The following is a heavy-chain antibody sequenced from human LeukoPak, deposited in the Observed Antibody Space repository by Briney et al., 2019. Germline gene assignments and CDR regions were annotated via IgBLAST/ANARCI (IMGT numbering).Heavy chain of an antibody. Sequence: SETLSLTCTVSGGSISSSSYYWTWIRQPAGKELEWIGHIYTSGNTNYNPSLKSRVTISADTSKNQFSLKLNSVTAADTAVYYCARSEGRYSSRFDWWGQGSLVTVSS. CDR3: ARSEGRYSSRFDW. V-gene: IGHV4-61*09. D-gene: IGHD6-13*01. CDR1: GGSISSSSYY. CDR2: IYTSGNT. J-gene: IGHJ4*02.